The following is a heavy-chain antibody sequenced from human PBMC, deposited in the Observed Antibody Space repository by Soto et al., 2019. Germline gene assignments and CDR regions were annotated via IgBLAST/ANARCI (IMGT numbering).Heavy chain of an antibody. Sequence: ASVKVSCKASGYTFTSYAMHWARQAPGQRLEWMGWINAGNGNTKYSQKFQGRVTITRDTSASTAYMELSSLRSEDTAVYYCARGGGYCSGGSCPQYNCFDPWGQGTLVTVSS. V-gene: IGHV1-3*01. CDR2: INAGNGNT. CDR1: GYTFTSYA. CDR3: ARGGGYCSGGSCPQYNCFDP. J-gene: IGHJ5*02. D-gene: IGHD2-15*01.